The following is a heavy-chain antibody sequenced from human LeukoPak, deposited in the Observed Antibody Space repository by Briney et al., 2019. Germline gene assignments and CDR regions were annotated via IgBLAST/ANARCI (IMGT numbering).Heavy chain of an antibody. V-gene: IGHV3-48*04. D-gene: IGHD3-10*01. CDR3: ARDGQGSGSYYKAFDY. CDR2: ISSSGSTI. J-gene: IGHJ4*02. Sequence: GGSLRLSCAASGFTFSSYAMSWVRQAPGKGLEWVSYISSSGSTIYYADSVKGRFTISRDNAKNSLYLQMNSLRAEDTAVYYCARDGQGSGSYYKAFDYWGQGTLVTVSS. CDR1: GFTFSSYA.